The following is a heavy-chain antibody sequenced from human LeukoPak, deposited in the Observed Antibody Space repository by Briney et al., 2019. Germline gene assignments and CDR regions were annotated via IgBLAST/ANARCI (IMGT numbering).Heavy chain of an antibody. Sequence: ASVKVSCKASAYTFTGYYMHWVRQAPGQGLEWMGWIYPNSGGTNYAQKFQDRVTMTRDTSMSAAYMEISRLTYDDTAVYYCGRGIQSFDPWGQGTLVTVSS. J-gene: IGHJ5*02. V-gene: IGHV1-2*02. CDR2: IYPNSGGT. CDR3: GRGIQSFDP. CDR1: AYTFTGYY.